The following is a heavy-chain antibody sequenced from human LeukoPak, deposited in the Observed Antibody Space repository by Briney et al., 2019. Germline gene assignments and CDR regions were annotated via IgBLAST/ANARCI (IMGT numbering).Heavy chain of an antibody. CDR1: GGSISSYY. CDR2: IYYSGST. Sequence: SETLSLTCTVSGGSISSYYWSWIRQPPGKGLEWIGYIYYSGSTNYNPSLKSRVTISVDTSKNQFSLKLSSVTAADTAVYYCARGAAATGAFDIWGRGTMVTVSS. V-gene: IGHV4-59*01. CDR3: ARGAAATGAFDI. D-gene: IGHD6-13*01. J-gene: IGHJ3*02.